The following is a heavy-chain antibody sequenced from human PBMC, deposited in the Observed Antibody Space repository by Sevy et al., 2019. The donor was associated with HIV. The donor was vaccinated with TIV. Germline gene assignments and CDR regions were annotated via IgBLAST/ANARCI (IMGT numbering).Heavy chain of an antibody. D-gene: IGHD6-19*01. J-gene: IGHJ4*01. V-gene: IGHV3-48*01. CDR3: ARPDLSGWYFDF. Sequence: GESLKISCVASGFTFSSYSMNWVRQAPGKGLEWVSYISSSSDSSRTLYYADSVKGRFSISRDNAKNSVHLQMTSLRVADTAVYYCARPDLSGWYFDFWGHGTLVTVSS. CDR2: ISSSSDSSRTL. CDR1: GFTFSSYS.